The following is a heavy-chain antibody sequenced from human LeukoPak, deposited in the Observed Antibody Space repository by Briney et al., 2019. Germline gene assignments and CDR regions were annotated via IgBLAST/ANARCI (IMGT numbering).Heavy chain of an antibody. CDR2: IKEDGSER. CDR3: ARDPKGYGDFLDY. J-gene: IGHJ4*02. CDR1: AFIFSGHW. V-gene: IGHV3-7*01. Sequence: PGGSLRLSCEGSAFIFSGHWMNWVRQTPGKGLEWVASIKEDGSERQYVDSVKGRFTISRDNAKNTLYLQMNSLRAEDTAVYYCARDPKGYGDFLDYWGQGTLVTVSS. D-gene: IGHD4-17*01.